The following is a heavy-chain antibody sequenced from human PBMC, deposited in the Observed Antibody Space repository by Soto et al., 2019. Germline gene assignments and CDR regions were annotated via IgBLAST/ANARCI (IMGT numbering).Heavy chain of an antibody. CDR1: GGSISSGGYS. CDR3: ATQSSSNSGAYYYHAMDV. Sequence: PSETLSLTCAVSGGSISSGGYSWSWIRQPPGKGLEWIGYIYQSGSTYYNPSLKSRVTISVDRSRNQFSLKLSSVTAADTAVYFCATQSSSNSGAYYYHAMDVSGKGTKLTVS. J-gene: IGHJ6*04. D-gene: IGHD4-4*01. V-gene: IGHV4-30-2*01. CDR2: IYQSGST.